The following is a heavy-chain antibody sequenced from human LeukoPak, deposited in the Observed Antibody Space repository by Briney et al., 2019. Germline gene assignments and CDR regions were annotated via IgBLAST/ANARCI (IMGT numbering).Heavy chain of an antibody. CDR1: GFTFSSYS. CDR3: ARTGSGNYAINSYYGMDV. CDR2: IYSGGST. V-gene: IGHV3-53*01. Sequence: PGGSLRLSCAASGFTFSSYSMNWVRQAPGKGLEWVSVIYSGGSTNYADSVKGRFTISRDNSKNTLHLQMNSLRGEDTAVYYCARTGSGNYAINSYYGMDVWGQGTTVTVSS. D-gene: IGHD3-10*01. J-gene: IGHJ6*02.